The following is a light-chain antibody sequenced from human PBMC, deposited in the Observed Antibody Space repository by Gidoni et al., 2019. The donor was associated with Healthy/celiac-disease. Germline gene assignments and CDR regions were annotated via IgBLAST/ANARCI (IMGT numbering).Light chain of an antibody. CDR3: LLSYSGALLG. CDR2: DTS. V-gene: IGLV7-46*01. CDR1: TGAVTSGHY. J-gene: IGLJ1*01. Sequence: QAVVTQEPSLTVSPGGTVTLTCGPSTGAVTSGHYPYWFQQKPGQAPRTLIYDTSNKHSWTPARFSGSLLGGKAALTLSGAQPEDEAEYYCLLSYSGALLGFGTGTKVTVL.